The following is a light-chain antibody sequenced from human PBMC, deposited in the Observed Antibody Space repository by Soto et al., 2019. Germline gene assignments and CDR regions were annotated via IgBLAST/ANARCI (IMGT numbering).Light chain of an antibody. CDR2: EVS. J-gene: IGLJ1*01. Sequence: QSALTQPASVSGAPGRSITLSCTATDSDSGSYNLVSWYQQHPGKAPKLLISEVSNRPSGVSYRFSGSKSANTASLTITGLQAEDEADYYCASFTSSNTYVFGTGTKAPS. V-gene: IGLV2-14*02. CDR3: ASFTSSNTYV. CDR1: DSDSGSYNL.